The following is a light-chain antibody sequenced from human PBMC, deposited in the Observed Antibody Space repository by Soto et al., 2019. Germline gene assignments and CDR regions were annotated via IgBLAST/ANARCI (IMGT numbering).Light chain of an antibody. J-gene: IGKJ1*01. CDR3: QQYHDWPRT. Sequence: EIVMTQSPATLSVSPGERVTLSCRATRTVSSNLAWYQQRPGQAPRILIYGASTRATDIPARFSGSGSGTEFTLTISSLQSEDFAVYYCQQYHDWPRTFGRGTKVE. V-gene: IGKV3-15*01. CDR1: RTVSSN. CDR2: GAS.